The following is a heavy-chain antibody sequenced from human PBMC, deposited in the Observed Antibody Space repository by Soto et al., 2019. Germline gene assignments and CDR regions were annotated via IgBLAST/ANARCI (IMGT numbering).Heavy chain of an antibody. V-gene: IGHV3-7*03. CDR3: ARGQRALITYGPFDP. Sequence: GGSLRLSCAASGFTFSSYSMSWVRQAPGKGLEWVANIKQDGSEKYYVDSVKGRFTISRDNAKNSLYLQMNSLRAADTAVYYCARGQRALITYGPFDPWGQGTLVTVS. J-gene: IGHJ5*02. CDR2: IKQDGSEK. D-gene: IGHD4-17*01. CDR1: GFTFSSYS.